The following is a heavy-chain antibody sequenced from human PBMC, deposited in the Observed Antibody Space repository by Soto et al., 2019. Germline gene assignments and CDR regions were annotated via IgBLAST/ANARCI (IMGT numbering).Heavy chain of an antibody. CDR2: ISFDGSNK. Sequence: GSLGLSCAASGFSFSNYTMNWVRQAPGKGLEWVAVISFDGSNKNYADSVKGRFSISRDNSKNTLYVQMNSLRGEDTAVYYCARAGGSGYYGMDVWGQGTTVTVSS. D-gene: IGHD3-10*01. CDR1: GFSFSNYT. J-gene: IGHJ6*02. CDR3: ARAGGSGYYGMDV. V-gene: IGHV3-30-3*01.